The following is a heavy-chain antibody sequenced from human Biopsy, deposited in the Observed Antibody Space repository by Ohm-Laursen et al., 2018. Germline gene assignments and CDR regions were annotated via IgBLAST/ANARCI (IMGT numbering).Heavy chain of an antibody. V-gene: IGHV1-2*02. D-gene: IGHD3-22*01. CDR2: INVKTGDT. J-gene: IGHJ5*02. Sequence: GSSVKVSCKASGYTFTGYHVQWVRQAPGQGLEWMGWINVKTGDTNYAQKFQGRVTMTRDTSISTAYVDLSSLRSDDTAVYYCTRGGYYYDSLAYYYWFDPWGQGALVTVSS. CDR1: GYTFTGYH. CDR3: TRGGYYYDSLAYYYWFDP.